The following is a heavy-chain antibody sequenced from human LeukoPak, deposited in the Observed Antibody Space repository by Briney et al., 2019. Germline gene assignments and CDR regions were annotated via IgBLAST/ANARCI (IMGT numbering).Heavy chain of an antibody. CDR1: GGSISSSSYY. CDR2: IYYSGST. CDR3: ARGTYGGYQLLSWFDP. Sequence: ASETLSLTCTVSGGSISSSSYYWGWIRQPPGKGLEWIGSIYYSGSTYYNPSLKSRVTISVDTSKNQFSLKLSSVTAADTAVYYCARGTYGGYQLLSWFDPWGQGTLVTVSS. V-gene: IGHV4-39*01. D-gene: IGHD2-2*01. J-gene: IGHJ5*02.